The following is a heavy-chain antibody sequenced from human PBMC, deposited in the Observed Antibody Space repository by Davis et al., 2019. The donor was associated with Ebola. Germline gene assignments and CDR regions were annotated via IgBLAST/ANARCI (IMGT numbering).Heavy chain of an antibody. V-gene: IGHV3-7*01. D-gene: IGHD3-3*01. CDR2: IKQDGSEK. Sequence: PGGSLRLSCAASGFTFSSYWMSWVRQAPGKGLEWVANIKQDGSEKYYVDSVKGRFTISRDNAKNSLYLQMNSLRAEDTAVYYCARDTTPSYYDFWSGYYRNNWFDPWGQGTLVTVSS. CDR1: GFTFSSYW. J-gene: IGHJ5*02. CDR3: ARDTTPSYYDFWSGYYRNNWFDP.